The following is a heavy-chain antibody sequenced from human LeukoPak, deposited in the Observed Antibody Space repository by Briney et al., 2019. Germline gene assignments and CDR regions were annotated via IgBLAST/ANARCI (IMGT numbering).Heavy chain of an antibody. D-gene: IGHD3-10*01. CDR2: ISYDGSNK. CDR3: ARDRGVSGNYYDY. CDR1: GFTFSSYG. J-gene: IGHJ4*02. V-gene: IGHV3-30*03. Sequence: GRSLRLSCAASGFTFSSYGMHWVRQAPGKGLEWVAVISYDGSNKYYADSVKGRFTTSRDNSKSTLDLQMNSLRPEDTALYYCARDRGVSGNYYDYWGQGTLVTVSS.